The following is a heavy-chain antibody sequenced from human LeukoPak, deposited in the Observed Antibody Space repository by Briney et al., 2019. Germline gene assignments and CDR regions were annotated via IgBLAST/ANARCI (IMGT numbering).Heavy chain of an antibody. Sequence: GASVKVSCKASGYTFTSYGISWVRQAPGQGLEWMGGIIPIFGTANYAQKFQGRVTITADESTSTAYMELSSLRSEDTAVYYCARDSSSWTNWFDPWGQGTLVTVSS. D-gene: IGHD6-13*01. CDR3: ARDSSSWTNWFDP. V-gene: IGHV1-69*13. CDR2: IIPIFGTA. CDR1: GYTFTSYG. J-gene: IGHJ5*02.